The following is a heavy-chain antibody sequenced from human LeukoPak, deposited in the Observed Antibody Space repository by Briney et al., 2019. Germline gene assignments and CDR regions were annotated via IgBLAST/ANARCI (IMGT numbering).Heavy chain of an antibody. V-gene: IGHV1-2*02. J-gene: IGHJ4*02. D-gene: IGHD5-18*01. Sequence: ASVKVSCKASGYTFTGYYMRWVRQAPGQGLEWMGWINPNSGGTNFAQKFQGRVTMTGDTSISTAYMEMSRVTSDDTAVYYCVPGFLGTAMVTTLRDYWGQGTLVTVST. CDR2: INPNSGGT. CDR3: VPGFLGTAMVTTLRDY. CDR1: GYTFTGYY.